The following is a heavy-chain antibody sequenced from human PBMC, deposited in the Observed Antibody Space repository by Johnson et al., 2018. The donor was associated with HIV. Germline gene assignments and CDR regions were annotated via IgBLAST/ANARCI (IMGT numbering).Heavy chain of an antibody. CDR2: ISSSGSTI. CDR3: ARPADYGDYSRDAFDI. V-gene: IGHV3-11*04. Sequence: QVQLVESGGGLVKPGGSLKLSCAASGFTFSDYYMSWIRQAPGQGLEWVSYISSSGSTIYYADSVKGRFTISRDNAKNSLYLQMNSLRVEDTALYYCARPADYGDYSRDAFDIWGQGTMVTVSS. D-gene: IGHD4-17*01. J-gene: IGHJ3*02. CDR1: GFTFSDYY.